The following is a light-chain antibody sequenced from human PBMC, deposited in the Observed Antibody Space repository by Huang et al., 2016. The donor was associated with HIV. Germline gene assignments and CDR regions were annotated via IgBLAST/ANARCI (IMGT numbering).Light chain of an antibody. CDR3: QQRSNRPLT. CDR1: QSVSTF. J-gene: IGKJ4*01. V-gene: IGKV3-11*01. Sequence: EIVLTQSPATLSLSPGERATLPCRASQSVSTFLAWYQQKPGQAPRLLIYDAANMATGIPTRFSGSGSGTDFTLTISSLEPEDFAVYYCQQRSNRPLTFGGGTKVEIK. CDR2: DAA.